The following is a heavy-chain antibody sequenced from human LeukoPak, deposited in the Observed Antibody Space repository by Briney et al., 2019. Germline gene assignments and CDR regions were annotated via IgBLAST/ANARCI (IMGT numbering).Heavy chain of an antibody. CDR1: GFTFSGSA. Sequence: GGSLKLSCAASGFTFSGSAMHWVRQAPGKGLEWVGRIRIKANTYATAYAASVKGRFTISRDDSRNTAYLQMNSLKTEDTAVYYCTGQEYSSSPGDYWGQGTLVTVSS. V-gene: IGHV3-73*01. CDR3: TGQEYSSSPGDY. J-gene: IGHJ4*02. CDR2: IRIKANTYAT. D-gene: IGHD6-6*01.